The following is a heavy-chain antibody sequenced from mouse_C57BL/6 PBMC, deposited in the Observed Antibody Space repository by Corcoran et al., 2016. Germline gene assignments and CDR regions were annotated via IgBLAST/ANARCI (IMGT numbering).Heavy chain of an antibody. CDR3: ARGGYYGSSPYFDY. CDR1: GYAFSNYW. V-gene: IGHV1-80*01. J-gene: IGHJ2*01. Sequence: QVQLQQSGAELVKPGASVKISCKASGYAFSNYWMNWVKQRPGKGLEWIGQIYPGDGDTNYNGKFKGKATLTADKSSSTAYMQLSSLTSEDSAVYFCARGGYYGSSPYFDYWGQGTTLTVSS. CDR2: IYPGDGDT. D-gene: IGHD1-1*01.